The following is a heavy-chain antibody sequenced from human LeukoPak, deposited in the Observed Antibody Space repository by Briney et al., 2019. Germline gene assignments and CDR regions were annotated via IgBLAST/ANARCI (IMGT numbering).Heavy chain of an antibody. J-gene: IGHJ4*02. D-gene: IGHD3-22*01. Sequence: GGSLRLSCAASGFTVSSNYMSWVRQAPGKGLEWVSAISGSGGSTYYADSVKGRFTISRDNSKNTLYLQMNSLRAEDTAVYYCAKGGDSYDSSGYYENFFDYWGQGTLVTVSS. CDR2: ISGSGGST. CDR1: GFTVSSNY. V-gene: IGHV3-23*01. CDR3: AKGGDSYDSSGYYENFFDY.